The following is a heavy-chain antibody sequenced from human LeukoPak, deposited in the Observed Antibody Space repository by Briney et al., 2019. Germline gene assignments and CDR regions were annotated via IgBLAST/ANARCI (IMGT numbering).Heavy chain of an antibody. CDR1: GGSINDAS. J-gene: IGHJ4*02. Sequence: PSETLSLTCTVSGGSINDASWNWIRKPSGQGLEWIGYIYHSGGTNYNPSLKSRVTISLDTSKNQFSLKLSSVTAADTAVYYCARVGTYYRSLDSWGQGTLVTVSS. CDR2: IYHSGGT. CDR3: ARVGTYYRSLDS. D-gene: IGHD3-10*01. V-gene: IGHV4-59*01.